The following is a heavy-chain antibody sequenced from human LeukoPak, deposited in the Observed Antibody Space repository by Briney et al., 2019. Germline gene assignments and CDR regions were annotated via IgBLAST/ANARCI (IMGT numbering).Heavy chain of an antibody. CDR3: ARGQLADAFDI. CDR1: GGSISGYH. CDR2: IYYSGST. V-gene: IGHV4-59*01. Sequence: SETLSLTCTVSGGSISGYHWSWIRQPPGKGLEWTGYIYYSGSTTYNPSLKSRVTMSVDTSKNQFSLKLSSVTAADTALYYCARGQLADAFDIWGQGTMVTVSS. D-gene: IGHD6-6*01. J-gene: IGHJ3*02.